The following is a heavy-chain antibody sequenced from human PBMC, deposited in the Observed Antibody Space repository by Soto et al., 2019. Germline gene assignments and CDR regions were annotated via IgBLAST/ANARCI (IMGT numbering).Heavy chain of an antibody. CDR1: GFSLSTTGVG. CDR3: AHRRVGRELDY. J-gene: IGHJ4*02. CDR2: IYWDDDT. V-gene: IGHV2-5*02. Sequence: QITLKESGPTLVKPTQTLTLTCTFSGFSLSTTGVGVGWIRQPPGKALEWLALIYWDDDTRYSSSLKSRLTITKVPSKNQLVLRMTNMDPVDTGTYFCAHRRVGRELDYWGQGTLVTVSS. D-gene: IGHD3-3*01.